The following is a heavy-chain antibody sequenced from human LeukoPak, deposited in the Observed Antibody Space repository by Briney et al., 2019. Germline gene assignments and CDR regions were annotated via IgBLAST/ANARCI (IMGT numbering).Heavy chain of an antibody. V-gene: IGHV4-39*01. CDR3: ARHHHTYYYDSSGYYPLPDYFDY. D-gene: IGHD3-22*01. Sequence: PSETLSLTCTVSGGSISSSSYYWGWIRQPPGKGLEWIGSIYYSGSTYYNPSLKSRVTISVDTSKNQFSLKLSSVTAADTAVYYCARHHHTYYYDSSGYYPLPDYFDYWGQGTLVTVSS. J-gene: IGHJ4*02. CDR2: IYYSGST. CDR1: GGSISSSSYY.